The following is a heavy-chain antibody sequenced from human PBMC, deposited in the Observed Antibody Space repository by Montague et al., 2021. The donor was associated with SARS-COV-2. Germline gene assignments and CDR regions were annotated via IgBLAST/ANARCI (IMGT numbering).Heavy chain of an antibody. V-gene: IGHV3-9*01. CDR1: GFTFYDSA. CDR3: AKDHYASGKMGFFDL. CDR2: INWNSGSV. J-gene: IGHJ2*01. Sequence: SLRLSCAASGFTFYDSAMYWVRQAPGKGLEWVSGINWNSGSVDYADSVKGRFTISRDNTKNSLFLQMNSLRTEDTALYYCAKDHYASGKMGFFDLWGRGTLVTVSS. D-gene: IGHD3-16*01.